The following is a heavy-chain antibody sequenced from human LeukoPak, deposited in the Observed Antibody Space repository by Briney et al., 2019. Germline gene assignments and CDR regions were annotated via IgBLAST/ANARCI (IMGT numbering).Heavy chain of an antibody. J-gene: IGHJ4*02. CDR1: GYTFSSLG. D-gene: IGHD1-26*01. CDR2: ISSYNGNT. V-gene: IGHV1-18*01. Sequence: ASVKVSCKASGYTFSSLGISWVRQAPGQGLEWMGWISSYNGNTIYAQSLQGRVTMTTDTSTNTAYMELRSLSSDDTAVYYCARDWEHVGPDYWGLGTLVTVSS. CDR3: ARDWEHVGPDY.